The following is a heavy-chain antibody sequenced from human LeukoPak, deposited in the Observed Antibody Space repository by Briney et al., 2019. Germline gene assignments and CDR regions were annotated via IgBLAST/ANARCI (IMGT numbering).Heavy chain of an antibody. Sequence: ASVKVSCKASGYTFTSYGIGWVRQAPGQGLEWMGWISAYNGNTNYAQKLQGRVTMTTDASTSTAYMELRSLRSDDTAVYYCARDSIKQHNWFDPWGQGTLVTVSS. CDR3: ARDSIKQHNWFDP. CDR2: ISAYNGNT. D-gene: IGHD6-13*01. J-gene: IGHJ5*02. CDR1: GYTFTSYG. V-gene: IGHV1-18*01.